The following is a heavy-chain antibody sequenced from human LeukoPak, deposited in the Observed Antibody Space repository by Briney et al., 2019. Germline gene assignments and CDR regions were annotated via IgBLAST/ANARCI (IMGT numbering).Heavy chain of an antibody. J-gene: IGHJ4*02. Sequence: GGSLRLSCAASGFTFSSNAIHWVRQAPGKGLEWVAEISYDGGNTYYADSVKGRFTISRDNSKNTLYLQMNSLRAEDTAVYYCARDYPSFDYWGQGTLVTVSS. CDR2: ISYDGGNT. CDR1: GFTFSSNA. CDR3: ARDYPSFDY. V-gene: IGHV3-30*14.